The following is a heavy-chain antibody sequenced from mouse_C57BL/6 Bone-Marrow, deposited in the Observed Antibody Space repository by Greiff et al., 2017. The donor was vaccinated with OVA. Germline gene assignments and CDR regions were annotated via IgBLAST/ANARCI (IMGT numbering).Heavy chain of an antibody. CDR3: ARHFYYSNYGFDY. V-gene: IGHV5-6*01. CDR1: GFTFSSYG. D-gene: IGHD2-5*01. J-gene: IGHJ2*01. Sequence: EVKLVESGGDLVKPGGSLKLSCAASGFTFSSYGMSWVRQTPDKRLEWVATISSGGSYIYYPDSVKGRFTISRDNAKNTLYLQMSSLKSEDTAMYYCARHFYYSNYGFDYWCQGTTLTVSS. CDR2: ISSGGSYI.